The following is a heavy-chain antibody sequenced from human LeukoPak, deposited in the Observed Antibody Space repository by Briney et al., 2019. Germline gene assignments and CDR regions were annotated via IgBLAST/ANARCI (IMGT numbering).Heavy chain of an antibody. CDR3: ARLRITISGVDDFDY. V-gene: IGHV4-39*01. Sequence: PSETLSLTCTVSGGSISSSSYYWGWIRQPPGKGLEWIGSIYYSGSTYYNPSLKSRVTISVDTSKNQFSLKLSSVTAADTAVYYCARLRITISGVDDFDYWGQGTLVTVSS. CDR2: IYYSGST. CDR1: GGSISSSSYY. J-gene: IGHJ4*02. D-gene: IGHD3-3*01.